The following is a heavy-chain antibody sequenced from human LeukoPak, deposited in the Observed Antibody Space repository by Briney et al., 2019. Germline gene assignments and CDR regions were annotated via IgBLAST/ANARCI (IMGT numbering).Heavy chain of an antibody. CDR3: AHAGGLGVLLRWDY. J-gene: IGHJ4*02. CDR1: GFSLSTSGVG. Sequence: SGPTLVNPTQTLTLTCTFSGFSLSTSGVGVGWIRQPPGKALEWLALIYWDDDKRYSPSLKSRLTITKDTSKNQVVLIMTNMDPVDTATYYCAHAGGLGVLLRWDYWGQGTLVTVSS. CDR2: IYWDDDK. V-gene: IGHV2-5*02. D-gene: IGHD2-15*01.